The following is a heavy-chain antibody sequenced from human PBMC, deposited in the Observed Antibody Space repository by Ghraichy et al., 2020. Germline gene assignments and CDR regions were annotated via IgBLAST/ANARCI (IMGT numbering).Heavy chain of an antibody. CDR2: IYYSGST. D-gene: IGHD3-10*01. CDR3: ARDLVVRGVHKHWYFDL. J-gene: IGHJ2*01. CDR1: GGSISSGDYY. Sequence: SQTLSLTCTVSGGSISSGDYYWSWIRQPPGKGLEWIGYIYYSGSTYYNPSLKSRVTISVDTSKNQFSLKLSSVTAADTAVYYCARDLVVRGVHKHWYFDLWGRGTLVTVSS. V-gene: IGHV4-30-4*01.